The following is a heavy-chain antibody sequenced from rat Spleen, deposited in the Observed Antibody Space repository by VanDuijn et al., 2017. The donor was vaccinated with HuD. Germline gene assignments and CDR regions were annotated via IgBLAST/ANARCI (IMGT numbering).Heavy chain of an antibody. D-gene: IGHD1-12*02. CDR3: ARSDGTHYYLPFIY. CDR1: DHSITNGYR. V-gene: IGHV3-3*01. CDR2: INSAGNT. J-gene: IGHJ3*01. Sequence: EVQLQESGPGLVKPSQSLSLTCSVTDHSITNGYRWNWIRKFPGNKLEWMGYINSAGNTLYNPSLKSRISITRDTSKNQFFLQVNSVTTEDIATYYCARSDGTHYYLPFIYWGQGTQVTVSS.